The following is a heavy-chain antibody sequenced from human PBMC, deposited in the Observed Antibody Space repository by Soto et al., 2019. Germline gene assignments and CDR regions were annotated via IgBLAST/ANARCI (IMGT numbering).Heavy chain of an antibody. CDR3: ARDQLLPKGYDFGHDFDI. CDR1: GGSISSYY. D-gene: IGHD5-12*01. Sequence: SETLSLTCTVSGGSISSYYWSWIRQPPGKGLEWIGYIYYSGSTNYNPSLKSRVTISVDTSKNQFSLKLSSVTAADTAVYYCARDQLLPKGYDFGHDFDIWGQGTMVTVSS. V-gene: IGHV4-59*01. J-gene: IGHJ3*02. CDR2: IYYSGST.